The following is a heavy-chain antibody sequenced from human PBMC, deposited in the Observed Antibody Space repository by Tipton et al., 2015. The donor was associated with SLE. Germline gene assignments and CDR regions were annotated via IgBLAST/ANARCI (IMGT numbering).Heavy chain of an antibody. V-gene: IGHV4-4*02. D-gene: IGHD2-2*01. CDR2: IHHTGST. Sequence: TLSLTCVVSGDSVSSYQWWSWVRQSSDKGLEWIGHIHHTGSTNYNPSLKSRVTLSVDRSKNQLSLQLSSVTAADTAVYYCARGRTPLPAEFDFWGQGTLVTVSS. CDR1: GDSVSSYQW. CDR3: ARGRTPLPAEFDF. J-gene: IGHJ4*02.